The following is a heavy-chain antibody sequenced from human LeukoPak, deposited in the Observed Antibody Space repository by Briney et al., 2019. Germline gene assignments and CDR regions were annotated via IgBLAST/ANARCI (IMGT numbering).Heavy chain of an antibody. V-gene: IGHV4-34*01. CDR2: INHSGST. CDR1: GESFSGYY. Sequence: AETLSLTCAVYGESFSGYYWSWIRQPPGKGLEWIGEINHSGSTNYNPSLKSRVTISVDTSKNQFSLKLSSVTAAGTAVYYCARLVVISGYWYFDLWGRGTLVTGSS. J-gene: IGHJ2*01. D-gene: IGHD3-22*01. CDR3: ARLVVISGYWYFDL.